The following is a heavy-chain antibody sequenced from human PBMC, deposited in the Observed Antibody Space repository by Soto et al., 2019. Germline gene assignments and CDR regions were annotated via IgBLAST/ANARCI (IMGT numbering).Heavy chain of an antibody. D-gene: IGHD3-22*01. J-gene: IGHJ2*01. CDR2: VSFDGRDE. CDR1: GFTLRNHG. CDR3: AKLCRSLGFGSMRYFDSSDSDWYLDL. V-gene: IGHV3-30*18. Sequence: QVQLVESGGGVVQPGRSLRLSCAVSGFTLRNHGMHWVRQSPGKGLEWVAVVSFDGRDEYYANSVKGRFTVSRDNSRKTVYLQMNSLKDEDTAVYYCAKLCRSLGFGSMRYFDSSDSDWYLDLWGRGTLVTVSS.